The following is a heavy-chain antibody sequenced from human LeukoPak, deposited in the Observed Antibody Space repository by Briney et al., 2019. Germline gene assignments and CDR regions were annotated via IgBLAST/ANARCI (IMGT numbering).Heavy chain of an antibody. Sequence: SETLSLTCTVSGGSISSGSYYWSWIRQPAGKGLEWIGRIYTSGSTNYNPSLKSRVTISVDTSKNQFSLKLSSVTAADTAVYYCARMDTAMVGDYFDYWGQGTLVTVSS. CDR1: GGSISSGSYY. J-gene: IGHJ4*02. V-gene: IGHV4-61*02. CDR3: ARMDTAMVGDYFDY. D-gene: IGHD5-18*01. CDR2: IYTSGST.